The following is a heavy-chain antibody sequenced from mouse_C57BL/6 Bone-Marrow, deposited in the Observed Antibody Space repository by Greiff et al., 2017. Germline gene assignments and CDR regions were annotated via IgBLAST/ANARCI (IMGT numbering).Heavy chain of an antibody. CDR3: ARANSKNYWAIDD. D-gene: IGHD2-1*01. J-gene: IGHJ1*03. CDR1: GYTFTSYW. CDR2: IYPGSGST. V-gene: IGHV1-55*01. Sequence: QVQLQQPGAELVKPGASVKMSCKASGYTFTSYWITWVKQRPGQGLEWIGHIYPGSGSTNYNEKFKSKATLTVDTSSSTAYMQLSSLTSEDSAVYNSARANSKNYWAIDDWGRGTAVTVSS.